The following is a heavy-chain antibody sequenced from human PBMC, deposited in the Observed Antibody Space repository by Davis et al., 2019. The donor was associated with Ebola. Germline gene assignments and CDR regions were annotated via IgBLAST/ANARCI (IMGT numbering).Heavy chain of an antibody. CDR2: IYPGDSDT. V-gene: IGHV5-51*01. Sequence: KVSCKGSGYSFTSYWIGWVRQMPGKGLEWMGIIYPGDSDTRYSPSFQGQVTISADKSISTAYLQWSSLKASDTAMYYCATSIAAAGYWYFDLWGRGTLVTVSS. CDR3: ATSIAAAGYWYFDL. CDR1: GYSFTSYW. J-gene: IGHJ2*01. D-gene: IGHD6-13*01.